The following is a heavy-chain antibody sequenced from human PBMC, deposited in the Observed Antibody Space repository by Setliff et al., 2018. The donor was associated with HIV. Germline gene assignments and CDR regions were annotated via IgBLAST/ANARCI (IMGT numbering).Heavy chain of an antibody. CDR2: VNPNSGDA. D-gene: IGHD3-10*01. Sequence: ASVKVSCKASGYALTSYSLTWVRQAPGQGLEWLGWVNPNSGDAIYAQNFQGRVTMTRDTSINAAYMELRGLRSDDTAVYYCARNFGLSPSGKYYYYYGMDIWGQGTTVTVSS. J-gene: IGHJ6*02. V-gene: IGHV1-2*02. CDR3: ARNFGLSPSGKYYYYYGMDI. CDR1: GYALTSYS.